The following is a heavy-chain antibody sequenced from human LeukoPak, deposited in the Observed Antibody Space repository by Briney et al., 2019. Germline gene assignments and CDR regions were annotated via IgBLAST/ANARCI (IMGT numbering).Heavy chain of an antibody. CDR1: GFTFSSYA. D-gene: IGHD4-11*01. Sequence: PGGSLRLSCAASGFTFSSYAMSWVRQAPGKGLEWVSAISGSGGSTYYADSVKGRFTISRDNSKNTLYLQMNSLRAEDTAVYYCAKDLYLDYSPTWGAFDIWGQGTMVTVSS. CDR2: ISGSGGST. J-gene: IGHJ3*02. CDR3: AKDLYLDYSPTWGAFDI. V-gene: IGHV3-23*01.